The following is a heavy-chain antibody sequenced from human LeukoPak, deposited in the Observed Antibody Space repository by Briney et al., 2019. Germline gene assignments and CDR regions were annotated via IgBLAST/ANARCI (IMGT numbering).Heavy chain of an antibody. CDR2: IKEDGSEK. CDR3: ARAGYTYTWPPSYYYGMDV. V-gene: IGHV3-7*05. Sequence: PGGSLRLSCAVSGFTFSTYSMNWVRQAPGKGLEWVAHIKEDGSEKYYVDSVKGRFTISRDNAKNSLYLQMNSLRADDTAVYYCARAGYTYTWPPSYYYGMDVWGQGTTVTASS. CDR1: GFTFSTYS. J-gene: IGHJ6*02. D-gene: IGHD2-2*02.